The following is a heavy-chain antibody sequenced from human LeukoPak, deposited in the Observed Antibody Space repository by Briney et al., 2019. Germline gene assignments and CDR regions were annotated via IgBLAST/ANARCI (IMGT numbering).Heavy chain of an antibody. J-gene: IGHJ3*02. CDR3: ARTWYYYDSGVYYLGAFDI. Sequence: SETLSLTCTVSGGSISSTSHYWGWIRQPPGKGLEWIGSIYYSGSTYDNPSLKSRVTILVDTSKNQSSLKLSSVTAADTAVYYCARTWYYYDSGVYYLGAFDIWGQGTMVIVSS. D-gene: IGHD3-22*01. V-gene: IGHV4-39*07. CDR2: IYYSGST. CDR1: GGSISSTSHY.